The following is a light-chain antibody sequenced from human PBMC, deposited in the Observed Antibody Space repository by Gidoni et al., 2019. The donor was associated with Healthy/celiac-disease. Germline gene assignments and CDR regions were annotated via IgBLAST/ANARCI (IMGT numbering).Light chain of an antibody. CDR2: DAS. V-gene: IGKV3-11*01. J-gene: IGKJ2*01. CDR1: QSVSSY. CDR3: QQRSNWPYT. Sequence: IVLTQSPATLSLSPGERATLSCRASQSVSSYLAWYQQKPGQAPRLLIYDASNRATGIPARXXXSGSXTDFTLTIXXLEPXDFAVYYCQQRSNWPYTFGQGTKLEIK.